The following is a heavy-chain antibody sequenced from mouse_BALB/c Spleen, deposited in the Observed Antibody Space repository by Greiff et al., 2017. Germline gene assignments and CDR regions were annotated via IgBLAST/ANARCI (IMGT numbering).Heavy chain of an antibody. Sequence: QVQLKESGAELMKPGASVKISCKATGYTFSSYWIEWVKQRPGHGLEWIGGILPGSGSTNYNEKFKGKATFTADTSSNTAYMQLSSLTSEDSAVYYCARGIYDGYYGAWYFDVWGAGTTVTVSS. CDR3: ARGIYDGYYGAWYFDV. CDR1: GYTFSSYW. CDR2: ILPGSGST. V-gene: IGHV1-9*01. J-gene: IGHJ1*01. D-gene: IGHD2-3*01.